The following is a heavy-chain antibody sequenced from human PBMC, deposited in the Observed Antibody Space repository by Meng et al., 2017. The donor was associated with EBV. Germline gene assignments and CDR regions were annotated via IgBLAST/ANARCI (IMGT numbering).Heavy chain of an antibody. J-gene: IGHJ4*02. CDR2: LIPMSGAP. D-gene: IGHD3-10*01. CDR1: GGTFRSDA. Sequence: VQLQRPGAEGKKPGSSVKVSCRTSGGTFRSDAVSWVRQAPGQGLEWMGGLIPMSGAPHYAQKFQDRVTIIADESTSTHSMELNNLRFEDTAMYYCASESGRGFTPDYWGQGTLVTVSS. CDR3: ASESGRGFTPDY. V-gene: IGHV1-69*01.